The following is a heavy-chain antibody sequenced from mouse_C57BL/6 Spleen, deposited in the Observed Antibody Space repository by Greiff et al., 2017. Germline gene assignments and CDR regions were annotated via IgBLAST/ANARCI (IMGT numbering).Heavy chain of an antibody. J-gene: IGHJ3*01. D-gene: IGHD1-1*01. Sequence: VQLKESGAELVKPGASVKLSCTASGFNIKDYYMHWVKQRTEQGLEWIGRIDPEDGETKYAPKFQGKATITADPSSNTAYLQLSSLTSEDTAVYYCARAGDGSRGAWFAYWGQGTLVTVSA. CDR3: ARAGDGSRGAWFAY. CDR2: IDPEDGET. CDR1: GFNIKDYY. V-gene: IGHV14-2*01.